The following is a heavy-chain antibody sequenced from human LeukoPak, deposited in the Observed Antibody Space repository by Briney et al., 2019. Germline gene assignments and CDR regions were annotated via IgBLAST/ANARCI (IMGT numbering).Heavy chain of an antibody. Sequence: SETLSLTCTISGGSTSRRSYYWGWIRQPPGKGLEWIGSIYYSGSTYINPSLQSRVTISVDASTNQFSLRLRSVTAADTAVYYCAAGAARPDYFDYWGQGTLVTVSS. CDR2: IYYSGST. J-gene: IGHJ4*02. CDR3: AAGAARPDYFDY. CDR1: GGSTSRRSYY. V-gene: IGHV4-39*01. D-gene: IGHD6-6*01.